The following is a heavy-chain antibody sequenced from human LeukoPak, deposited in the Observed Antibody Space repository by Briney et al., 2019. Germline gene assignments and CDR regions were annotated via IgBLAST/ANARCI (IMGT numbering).Heavy chain of an antibody. CDR3: AARDIVPTTSSTVDY. CDR1: GFTFSSYS. CDR2: ISSSSSYI. Sequence: GGSLRLSCAASGFTFSSYSMNWVRQAPGKGLEWVSAISSSSSYIYYADSVKGRFTISRDNAKNSLYLQMNSLRSEDTAVYYCAARDIVPTTSSTVDYWGQGTLVTVSS. V-gene: IGHV3-21*01. D-gene: IGHD5-12*01. J-gene: IGHJ4*02.